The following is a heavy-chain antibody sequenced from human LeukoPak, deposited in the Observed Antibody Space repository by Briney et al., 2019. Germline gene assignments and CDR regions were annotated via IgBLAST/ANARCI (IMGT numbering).Heavy chain of an antibody. Sequence: GRSLRLSCAASGFTFSSYAMHWVRQAPGKGLEWVAVISYDGSNKYYADSVKGRFTISRDNSKNTLYLQMNSLRAEDTAVYYCARGPSTVTTERDYYYYYMDVWGKGTTVTVSS. CDR3: ARGPSTVTTERDYYYYYMDV. CDR1: GFTFSSYA. CDR2: ISYDGSNK. D-gene: IGHD4-11*01. J-gene: IGHJ6*03. V-gene: IGHV3-30-3*01.